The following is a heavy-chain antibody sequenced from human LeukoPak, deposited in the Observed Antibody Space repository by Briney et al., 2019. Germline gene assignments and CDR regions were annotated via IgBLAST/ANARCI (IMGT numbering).Heavy chain of an antibody. CDR3: ASSQHYYYYYGMDV. J-gene: IGHJ6*02. CDR2: ISGSGGST. D-gene: IGHD2-2*01. Sequence: GGSLRLSCAASGFTFSSYAMSWVRQAPGKGLEWVSAISGSGGSTYYAASVKGRFTISRDNAKNSLYLQMNSLRAEDTAVYYCASSQHYYYYYGMDVWGQGTTVTVSS. V-gene: IGHV3-23*01. CDR1: GFTFSSYA.